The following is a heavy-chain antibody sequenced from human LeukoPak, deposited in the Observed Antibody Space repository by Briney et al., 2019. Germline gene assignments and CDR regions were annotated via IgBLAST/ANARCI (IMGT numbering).Heavy chain of an antibody. CDR1: GYTFTSYD. CDR3: SRGHYDSSGYHIWFDP. J-gene: IGHJ5*02. CDR2: MNPNSGNT. Sequence: ASVKVSCKASGYTFTSYDINWVRQATGQGLEWMGWMNPNSGNTGYAQKFEGRVTMTRNTSISTAYMELSSLRSDDTAVYYCSRGHYDSSGYHIWFDPWGQGTLVTVSS. V-gene: IGHV1-8*01. D-gene: IGHD3-22*01.